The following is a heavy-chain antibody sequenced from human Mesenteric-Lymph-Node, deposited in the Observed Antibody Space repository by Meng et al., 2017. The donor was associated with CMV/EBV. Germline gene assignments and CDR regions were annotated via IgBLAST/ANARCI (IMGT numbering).Heavy chain of an antibody. Sequence: FSLSTSGVGVGWIRQPPGKALEWLALIYWDDDKRYSPSLKSRLTITKDTSKNQVVLTMTNMDPVDTATYYCAYSLGLLWFGRARFDYWGQGTLVTVSS. D-gene: IGHD3-10*01. CDR3: AYSLGLLWFGRARFDY. CDR1: FSLSTSGVG. V-gene: IGHV2-5*02. CDR2: IYWDDDK. J-gene: IGHJ4*02.